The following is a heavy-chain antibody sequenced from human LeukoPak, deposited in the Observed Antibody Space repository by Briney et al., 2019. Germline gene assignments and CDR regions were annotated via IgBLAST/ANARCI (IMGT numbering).Heavy chain of an antibody. CDR1: GGSISSYY. D-gene: IGHD4-17*01. Sequence: KPSETLSLTCTVSGGSISSYYWSWIRQPPGKGLEWIGYIYYSGSTNYNPSLKSRVTISVDTSKNQFSLKLSSVTAADTAVYYCARVAFVMTTVTTLYYFDYLGQGTLVTVSS. J-gene: IGHJ4*02. CDR2: IYYSGST. CDR3: ARVAFVMTTVTTLYYFDY. V-gene: IGHV4-59*01.